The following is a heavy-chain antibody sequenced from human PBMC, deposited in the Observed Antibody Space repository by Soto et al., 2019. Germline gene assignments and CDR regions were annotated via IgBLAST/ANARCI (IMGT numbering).Heavy chain of an antibody. Sequence: SETLSLTCTVSGGSISSYYWSWIRQPPGKGLEWIGYIYYSGSTNYNPSLKSRVTISVDTSKNQFSLKLSSVTAADTAVYYCARLNYDSSGYHWFDPWGQGTLVTVSS. CDR1: GGSISSYY. D-gene: IGHD3-22*01. CDR2: IYYSGST. CDR3: ARLNYDSSGYHWFDP. J-gene: IGHJ5*02. V-gene: IGHV4-59*01.